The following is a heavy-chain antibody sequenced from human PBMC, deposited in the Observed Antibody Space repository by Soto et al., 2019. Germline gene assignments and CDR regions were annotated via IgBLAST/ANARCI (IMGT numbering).Heavy chain of an antibody. J-gene: IGHJ4*02. Sequence: SVKVSCKTSGGTFSSYAISWVRQAPGQGLEWMGGIIPIFGTANYAQKFQGRVTITADESTSTAYMELSSLRSEDTAVYSCARTLVSYGSGRIDYWGSGTVVTV. CDR2: IIPIFGTA. CDR1: GGTFSSYA. D-gene: IGHD3-10*01. CDR3: ARTLVSYGSGRIDY. V-gene: IGHV1-69*13.